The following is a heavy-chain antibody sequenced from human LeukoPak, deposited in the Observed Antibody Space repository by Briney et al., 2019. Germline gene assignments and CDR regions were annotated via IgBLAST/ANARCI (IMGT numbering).Heavy chain of an antibody. D-gene: IGHD3-10*01. CDR3: AKGRIKWFGESGHFDY. CDR1: GFTFSSYA. V-gene: IGHV3-23*01. Sequence: GGSLRLSCAASGFTFSSYAMSWVRQAPGMGLEGVSTISSNGYSTYYADSVKGRFTISRDNYKNTLYLQMNSLRTDDTAVYYCAKGRIKWFGESGHFDYWGQGTLVTVSS. J-gene: IGHJ4*02. CDR2: ISSNGYST.